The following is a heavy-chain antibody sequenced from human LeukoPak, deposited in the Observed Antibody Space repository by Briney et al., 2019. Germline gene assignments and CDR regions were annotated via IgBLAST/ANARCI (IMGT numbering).Heavy chain of an antibody. CDR2: VSGSGSIT. Sequence: PGGSLRLSCAASGFTFSSYSMNWVRQAPGKGLEWVSTVSGSGSITYYADSVKGRFTISRDNSKNTLYLQMNSLRAEDTAVYYCAKDLAAASHNWFDPWGQGTLVTVSS. J-gene: IGHJ5*02. CDR3: AKDLAAASHNWFDP. D-gene: IGHD6-13*01. CDR1: GFTFSSYS. V-gene: IGHV3-23*01.